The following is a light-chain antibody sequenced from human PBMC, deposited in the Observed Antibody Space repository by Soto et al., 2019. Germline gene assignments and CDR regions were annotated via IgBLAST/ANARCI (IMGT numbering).Light chain of an antibody. CDR2: GAS. Sequence: EIVLTQSPGTLSLSPGERATLSCRASQSVSSSHLAWYQQKPGQAPRLLIYGASSRATGIPARFSGSGSGTDFTLTISSLEPEDSAIYYCQQRTNWAPWTFGQGTKGDI. CDR3: QQRTNWAPWT. V-gene: IGKV3D-20*02. CDR1: QSVSSSH. J-gene: IGKJ1*01.